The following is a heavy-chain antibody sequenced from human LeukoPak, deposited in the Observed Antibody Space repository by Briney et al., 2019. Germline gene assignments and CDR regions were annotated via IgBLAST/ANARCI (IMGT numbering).Heavy chain of an antibody. CDR3: VRVRRVQSSVFDY. V-gene: IGHV1-2*02. J-gene: IGHJ4*02. CDR2: INPNNGDT. CDR1: GYTFTGYY. D-gene: IGHD3-22*01. Sequence: GASVKVSCKASGYTFTGYYIHWVRQAPGPGLEWMGWINPNNGDTNYAQNFQGRVTMTRDTSITTAYMELSRLRSDDTAVYYCVRVRRVQSSVFDYWGQGTLVTVSS.